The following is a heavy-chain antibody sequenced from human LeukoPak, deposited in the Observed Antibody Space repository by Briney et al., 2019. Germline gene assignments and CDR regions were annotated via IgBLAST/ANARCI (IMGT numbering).Heavy chain of an antibody. D-gene: IGHD4-17*01. CDR2: ITSGGDNT. Sequence: GGSLRLSCAASGFTFCSYAMTWVRQAPGKGLEWVSTITSGGDNTYYADSVKGRFTISRDNSKNTLYLQMNTLRAEDAAIYYCAKASYGMYFYYGMDVWGQGTTVTVSS. V-gene: IGHV3-23*01. J-gene: IGHJ6*02. CDR1: GFTFCSYA. CDR3: AKASYGMYFYYGMDV.